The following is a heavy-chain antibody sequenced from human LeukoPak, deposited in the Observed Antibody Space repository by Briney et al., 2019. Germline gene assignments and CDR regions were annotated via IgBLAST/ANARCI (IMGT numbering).Heavy chain of an antibody. CDR1: GYTFTSYD. J-gene: IGHJ4*02. D-gene: IGHD4-23*01. CDR3: ARVGGNSACDY. Sequence: ASVKVSCKASGYTFTSYDINWVRQATGQGLEWMGWMNPNSGNTGYAQKFQGRVTMTRDTSTSTVYMELSSLRSEDTAVYYCARVGGNSACDYWGQGTLVTVSS. CDR2: MNPNSGNT. V-gene: IGHV1-8*01.